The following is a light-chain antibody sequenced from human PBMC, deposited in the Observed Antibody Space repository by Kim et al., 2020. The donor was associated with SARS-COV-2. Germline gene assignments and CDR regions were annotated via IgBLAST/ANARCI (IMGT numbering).Light chain of an antibody. CDR3: QAWDSNTTV. J-gene: IGLJ3*02. Sequence: VYPGQTASITCSGDKLGNKYASWYQQKPGQSPVLVIYRDSKRPSGIPERFSGSNSGNTATLTISGTQAMDEADYYCQAWDSNTTVFGGGTQLTVL. CDR2: RDS. V-gene: IGLV3-1*01. CDR1: KLGNKY.